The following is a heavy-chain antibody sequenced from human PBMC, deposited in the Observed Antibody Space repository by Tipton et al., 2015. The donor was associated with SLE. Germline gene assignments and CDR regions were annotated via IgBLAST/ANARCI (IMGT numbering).Heavy chain of an antibody. CDR1: GGSIGSSSYY. CDR3: ASSRVWDEALDI. Sequence: GLLKPSQTLSLTCTVSGGSIGSSSYYWSWIRQPAGKGLEWIGRIYTSGNTNYKSSLKSRVTISVDTSKNQFSLKLNSVTAADTAVYYCASSRVWDEALDIWGQGTMVTVSS. D-gene: IGHD1-26*01. V-gene: IGHV4-61*02. J-gene: IGHJ3*02. CDR2: IYTSGNT.